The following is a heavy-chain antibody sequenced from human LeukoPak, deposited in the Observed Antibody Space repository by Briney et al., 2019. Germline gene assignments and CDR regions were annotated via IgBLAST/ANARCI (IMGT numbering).Heavy chain of an antibody. CDR2: IYYSGST. J-gene: IGHJ4*02. D-gene: IGHD3-10*01. V-gene: IGHV4-39*01. CDR1: GGSISSSSYY. CDR3: ARLSSHYYGSGSYYNVIEY. Sequence: SETLSLTCTVSGGSISSSSYYWGWIRQPPGKGLEWIGSIYYSGSTYYNPSLKSRVTVSVDTSKNQFSLKLSSVTAADTAVYYCARLSSHYYGSGSYYNVIEYWGQGTLVTVSS.